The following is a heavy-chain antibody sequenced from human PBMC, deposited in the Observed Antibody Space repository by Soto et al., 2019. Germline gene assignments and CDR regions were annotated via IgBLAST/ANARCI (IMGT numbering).Heavy chain of an antibody. D-gene: IGHD2-8*02. J-gene: IGHJ4*02. Sequence: QVQLVESGGGVVQPGTSLRLSCTASGFGFSNSGMQWVRQTPGKGLEWVALISFDGDKYYVDPVKGRFTISRDNPTNTVYLQMNRLRPEDTAVYFCARDYARGWCQFWGQGTLVTVSS. CDR2: ISFDGDK. V-gene: IGHV3-30*03. CDR3: ARDYARGWCQF. CDR1: GFGFSNSG.